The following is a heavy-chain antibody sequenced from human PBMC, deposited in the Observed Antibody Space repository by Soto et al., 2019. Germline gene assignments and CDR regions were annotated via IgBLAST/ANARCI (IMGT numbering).Heavy chain of an antibody. CDR2: IYYSGST. J-gene: IGHJ4*02. D-gene: IGHD3-3*01. V-gene: IGHV4-59*01. Sequence: SETLFLTCTVSGGSLSSYYWSWIRQPPGKGLEWIGYIYYSGSTYYNPSLKSRVTISVDTSKNQFSLKLSSVTAADTAVYYCARGKAKRITIFGVGSGRTHNSYFDYWGQGTLVT. CDR3: ARGKAKRITIFGVGSGRTHNSYFDY. CDR1: GGSLSSYY.